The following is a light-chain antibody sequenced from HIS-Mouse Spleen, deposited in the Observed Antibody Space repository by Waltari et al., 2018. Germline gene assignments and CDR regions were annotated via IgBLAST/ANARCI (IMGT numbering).Light chain of an antibody. V-gene: IGKV3-20*01. Sequence: IVLTQSPGTLSLSPGARATLSCRASQSVSRSYFAGYQQKPGQAPRLLIYGASSRATGIPDRFSGSGSGTDFTLTISRLEPEDFAVYYCQQYGSSPFTFGPGTKVDIK. CDR2: GAS. J-gene: IGKJ3*01. CDR3: QQYGSSPFT. CDR1: QSVSRSY.